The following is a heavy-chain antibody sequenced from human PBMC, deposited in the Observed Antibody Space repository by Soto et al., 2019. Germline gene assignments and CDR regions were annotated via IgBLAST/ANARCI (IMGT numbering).Heavy chain of an antibody. CDR1: GYTFTSYY. D-gene: IGHD3-10*01. Sequence: QVQLVQSGAEVKKPGASVKVSCKASGYTFTSYYMHWVRQAPGQGLEWMGIINPSGGSTSYAQKFQGRVTMTRDTSTSTVYMELSSLRSEDTAVYYCASGGFLTMVRGPFDYWGQGTLVTVSS. CDR3: ASGGFLTMVRGPFDY. CDR2: INPSGGST. V-gene: IGHV1-46*03. J-gene: IGHJ4*02.